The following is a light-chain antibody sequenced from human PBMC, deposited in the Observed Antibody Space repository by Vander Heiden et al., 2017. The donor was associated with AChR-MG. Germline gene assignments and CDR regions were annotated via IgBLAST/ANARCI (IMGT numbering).Light chain of an antibody. CDR1: RLGNKH. CDR3: QAWDSRSNWV. Sequence: YELTPPPSVSASPGQTASITCSGDRLGNKHASWYQQRPGQSPVLVIHQNDKRPSGIPERFSGSSSGNTATLTISGTQSLDEADYFCQAWDSRSNWVFGGGTKLTVL. J-gene: IGLJ3*02. CDR2: QND. V-gene: IGLV3-1*01.